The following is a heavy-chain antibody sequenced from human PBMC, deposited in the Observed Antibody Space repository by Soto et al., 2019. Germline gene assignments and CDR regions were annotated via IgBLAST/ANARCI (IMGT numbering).Heavy chain of an antibody. J-gene: IGHJ5*02. CDR3: ARNNWFDT. CDR1: GFTFTTYI. CDR2: ISGSGGTI. V-gene: IGHV3-48*02. Sequence: GGSLRLSCAASGFTFTTYIMAWVRQAPGKGLEWISYISGSGGTIHYADSVKGRFTISRDNAKGSVFLQMNGLRDEDTAVYYCARNNWFDTWGQGTLVTVSS.